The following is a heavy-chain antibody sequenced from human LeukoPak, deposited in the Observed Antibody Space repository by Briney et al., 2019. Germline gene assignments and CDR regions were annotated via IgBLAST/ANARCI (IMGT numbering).Heavy chain of an antibody. CDR3: ARGPRGPRGCSGGSCYSVFLGY. CDR2: INPNSGGT. Sequence: AASVKVSCKASGYTFTGYYMHWVRQAPGQGLEWMGRINPNSGGTNYAQKFQGRVTMTRDTSISTAYMELSRLRSDDTAVYYCARGPRGPRGCSGGSCYSVFLGYWGQGTLVTVSS. V-gene: IGHV1-2*06. CDR1: GYTFTGYY. D-gene: IGHD2-15*01. J-gene: IGHJ4*02.